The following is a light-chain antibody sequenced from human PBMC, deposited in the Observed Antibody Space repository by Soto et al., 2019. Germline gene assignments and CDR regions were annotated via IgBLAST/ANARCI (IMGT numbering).Light chain of an antibody. CDR3: HEYYSYPWT. V-gene: IGKV1-5*03. Sequence: DIQMTQSPSTLSASVGDRVTITCRASQSINSWLAWYQQKPGKAPNLLIYKASSLESGVPSKFSGGGSGTEFTLTITSLQPDDFETYYCHEYYSYPWTFGQGTKVEIK. J-gene: IGKJ1*01. CDR2: KAS. CDR1: QSINSW.